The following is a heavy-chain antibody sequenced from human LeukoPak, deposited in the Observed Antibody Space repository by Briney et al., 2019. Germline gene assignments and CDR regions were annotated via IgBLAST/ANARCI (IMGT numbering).Heavy chain of an antibody. Sequence: SETLSLTCTVSGGSISSYYWSWIRQPPGKGLEWIGYIYYSGSTNYNPSLKSRVTISVDTSKNQFSLKLSSVTAADTAVYYCARDRGDYYDSSGYYPLFDYWGQGTLVTVSS. V-gene: IGHV4-59*12. CDR1: GGSISSYY. D-gene: IGHD3-22*01. CDR3: ARDRGDYYDSSGYYPLFDY. CDR2: IYYSGST. J-gene: IGHJ4*02.